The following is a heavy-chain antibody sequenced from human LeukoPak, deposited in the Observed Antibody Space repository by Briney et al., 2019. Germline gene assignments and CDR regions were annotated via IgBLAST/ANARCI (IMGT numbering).Heavy chain of an antibody. Sequence: ASVRVSCKASGGTFSSYAISWVRQAPGQGLEWMGRIIPILGIANYAQKFQGRVTITADKSTSTAYMELSRLRSEDTAVYYCARDLRHCSGGSCYSRYYYYYGMDVWGQGTTVTVSS. J-gene: IGHJ6*02. D-gene: IGHD2-15*01. CDR1: GGTFSSYA. CDR3: ARDLRHCSGGSCYSRYYYYYGMDV. V-gene: IGHV1-69*04. CDR2: IIPILGIA.